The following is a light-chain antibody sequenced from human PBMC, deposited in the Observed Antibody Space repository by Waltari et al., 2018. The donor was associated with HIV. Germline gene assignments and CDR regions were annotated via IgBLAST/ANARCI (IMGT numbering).Light chain of an antibody. CDR1: SSNIGSNY. V-gene: IGLV1-47*01. J-gene: IGLJ3*02. Sequence: QSVLTQPPSASGTHGQRVTISCSGRSSNIGSNYVYWYRPLPGTAPKLLIYRSNQLPSGVPDRFSGSKSGTSASLAISGLRSENEADCYCAAWDASLSVWVFGGGTKLTVL. CDR3: AAWDASLSVWV. CDR2: RSN.